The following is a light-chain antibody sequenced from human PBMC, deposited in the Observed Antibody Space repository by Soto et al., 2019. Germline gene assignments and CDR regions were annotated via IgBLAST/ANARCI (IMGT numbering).Light chain of an antibody. CDR2: NAS. Sequence: DIQMTQSPSTLSASVGDRVTITCRASQSISYYLAWYQKKPGKAPKVLIWNASSLQRGVPSRFSGSGSGTEFTLTISSLLPDDFATYYCQQYNRFSTWTFGQVTKVEIK. V-gene: IGKV1-5*01. J-gene: IGKJ1*01. CDR3: QQYNRFSTWT. CDR1: QSISYY.